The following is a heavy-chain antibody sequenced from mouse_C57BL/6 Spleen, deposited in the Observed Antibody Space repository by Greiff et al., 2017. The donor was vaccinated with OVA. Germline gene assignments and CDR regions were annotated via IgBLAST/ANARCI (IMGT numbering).Heavy chain of an antibody. CDR2: INPSNGET. D-gene: IGHD2-2*01. Sequence: VQLQQPGTELEKPGASVKLSCKASGYTFTSYWINWFNQRPGQGLEWIGNINPSNGETNYNEKFKNKATVTVDKASSTVNMQLTSLTSEASAVYCCARVVTTGGAWFAYWGQGTLVTVSA. J-gene: IGHJ3*01. V-gene: IGHV1-53*01. CDR1: GYTFTSYW. CDR3: ARVVTTGGAWFAY.